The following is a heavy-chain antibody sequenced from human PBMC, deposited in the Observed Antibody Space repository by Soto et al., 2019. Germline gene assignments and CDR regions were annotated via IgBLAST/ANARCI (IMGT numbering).Heavy chain of an antibody. Sequence: QLQQWGAGLLKPSETLSLTCVVSGGSFSTYYYNWIRQSPGKGLEWIGEINHSGSNNYNPTLKSRVTMSLHTSKNQFSLKLTSVTSAYTTVYYCARCGSNDWQVAFEIWGQGTMVTVSS. CDR2: INHSGSN. V-gene: IGHV4-34*01. CDR3: ARCGSNDWQVAFEI. J-gene: IGHJ3*02. CDR1: GGSFSTYY. D-gene: IGHD3-9*01.